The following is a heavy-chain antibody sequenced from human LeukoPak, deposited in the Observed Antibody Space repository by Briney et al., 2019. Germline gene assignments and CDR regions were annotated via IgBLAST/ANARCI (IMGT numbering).Heavy chain of an antibody. CDR1: GYTFTSYG. D-gene: IGHD3-22*01. CDR2: ISAYNGNT. J-gene: IGHJ5*02. CDR3: ARDSLNYYYDSSGYYARLNWFDP. Sequence: GASVKVSCKASGYTFTSYGISWVRQAPGQGLERMGWISAYNGNTNYAQKLQGRVTMTIDTSTSVAYMELRSLRSDDTAVYYCARDSLNYYYDSSGYYARLNWFDPWGQGTLVTVSS. V-gene: IGHV1-18*01.